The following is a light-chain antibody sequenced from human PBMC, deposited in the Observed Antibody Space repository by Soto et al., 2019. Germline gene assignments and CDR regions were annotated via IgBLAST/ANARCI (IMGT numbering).Light chain of an antibody. CDR2: GVS. CDR3: QQGHDWPLT. V-gene: IGKV3-15*01. J-gene: IGKJ2*01. Sequence: EIVMTQSPATLSVSPGERATLSCRASQSISGELAWYQQRPGQPPRLLIYGVSTRATGVPDRFSGSGSGSDFTLTISGLQSEDFAVYYSQQGHDWPLTFGQGTRLDI. CDR1: QSISGE.